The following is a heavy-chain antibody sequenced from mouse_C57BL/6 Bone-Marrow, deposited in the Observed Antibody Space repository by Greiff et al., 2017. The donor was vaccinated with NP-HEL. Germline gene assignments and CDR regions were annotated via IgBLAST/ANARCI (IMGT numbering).Heavy chain of an antibody. J-gene: IGHJ3*01. D-gene: IGHD1-1*01. V-gene: IGHV1-69*01. Sequence: QVQLQQPGAELVMPGASVKLSCKASGYTFTSYWMHWVKLRPGQGLEWIGEIDPSDSYTNYNQKFKGKSTLTVDKSSSTAYMQLSSLTSEDSAVYYCARDYGSTPFAYWGQGTLVTVSA. CDR2: IDPSDSYT. CDR3: ARDYGSTPFAY. CDR1: GYTFTSYW.